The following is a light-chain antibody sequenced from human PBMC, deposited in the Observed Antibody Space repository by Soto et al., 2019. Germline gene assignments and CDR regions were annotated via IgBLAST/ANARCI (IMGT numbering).Light chain of an antibody. CDR2: RAS. V-gene: IGKV3-20*01. CDR3: QQYGSSPLT. Sequence: EIVLTQSPGTLSLSPGERATLSCRASQSVSSNYLAWYQQKPGQAPKVLIYRASSRATGIPDRFSGSGSGTDFTLTISRLEPEAFAVYYCQQYGSSPLTFGGGTKVEIK. CDR1: QSVSSNY. J-gene: IGKJ4*01.